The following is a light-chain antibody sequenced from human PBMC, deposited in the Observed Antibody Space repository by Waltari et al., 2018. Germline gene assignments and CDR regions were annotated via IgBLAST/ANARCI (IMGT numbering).Light chain of an antibody. CDR3: QQSYYAPWT. Sequence: DIQMTQSPSSLSASVGDRVTITCRASQSITSSLNWYQQKPGKAPKLLIHTVSSLQSGVPSRFSGSGSGTDFTLTISSLQPEEFATYSCQQSYYAPWTFGQGTKVEIK. V-gene: IGKV1-39*01. CDR2: TVS. CDR1: QSITSS. J-gene: IGKJ1*01.